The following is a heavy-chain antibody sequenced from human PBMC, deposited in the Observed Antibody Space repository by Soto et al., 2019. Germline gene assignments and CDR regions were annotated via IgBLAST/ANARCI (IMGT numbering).Heavy chain of an antibody. J-gene: IGHJ4*02. CDR2: TSHDESNK. V-gene: IGHV3-30*18. D-gene: IGHD1-1*01. CDR1: GFTFSSCG. CDR3: AKDPGGVQLWDFFDY. Sequence: GGSLRLSCAASGFTFSSCGVHWVRQAPGKGLEWVAVTSHDESNKFYADSVKGRFTISRDNSKNTLYLQMNSLRTEDTAVYYCAKDPGGVQLWDFFDYWGQGTLVTVSS.